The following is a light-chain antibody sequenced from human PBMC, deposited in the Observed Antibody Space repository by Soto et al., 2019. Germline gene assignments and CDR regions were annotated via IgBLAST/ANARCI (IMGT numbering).Light chain of an antibody. CDR1: QSVRSRY. V-gene: IGKV3-20*01. CDR2: GSS. CDR3: QQYGTSPQT. Sequence: EIVLTQSPGTLSLSPGERATLSCRASQSVRSRYLAWYQQKPGQAPRLLIYGSSSRPPGIPDRVSGSGSGTEFTLTISGLEPEDFAVYYCQQYGTSPQTFGQGTKVEIK. J-gene: IGKJ1*01.